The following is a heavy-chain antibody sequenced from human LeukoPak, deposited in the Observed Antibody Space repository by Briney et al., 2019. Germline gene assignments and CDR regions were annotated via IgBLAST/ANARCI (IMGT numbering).Heavy chain of an antibody. CDR3: ARDPGSINGMDV. Sequence: GGSLRLSCAASGFTVSGNYMSWVRQAPGKGLEWVSVIYIDGNTYYADSVRGRSTISRDNSKNTLYLQMNSLRAEDTALYYCARDPGSINGMDVWGQGTTVTVSS. CDR2: IYIDGNT. J-gene: IGHJ6*02. V-gene: IGHV3-66*01. CDR1: GFTVSGNY. D-gene: IGHD2/OR15-2a*01.